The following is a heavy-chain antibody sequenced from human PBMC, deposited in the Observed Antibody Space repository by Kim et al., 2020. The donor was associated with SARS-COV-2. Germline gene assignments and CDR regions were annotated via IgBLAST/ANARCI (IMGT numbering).Heavy chain of an antibody. V-gene: IGHV4-4*02. J-gene: IGHJ4*02. CDR3: ARARFSTIFGVVITGAFDY. CDR2: IYHSGGT. Sequence: SETLSLTCAVSGGSISSSNWWSWFRQPPGKGLEWIWGIYHSGGTNYNPSPKNRVTISVDNAKNQFSLKLSSVTAADTAVYYCARARFSTIFGVVITGAFDYWGQGTLVTVSS. CDR1: GGSISSSNW. D-gene: IGHD3-3*01.